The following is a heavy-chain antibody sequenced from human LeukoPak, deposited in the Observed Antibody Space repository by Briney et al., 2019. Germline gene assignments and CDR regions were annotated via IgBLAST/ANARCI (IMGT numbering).Heavy chain of an antibody. CDR2: INHSGST. CDR3: ARGSDTAAGLY. D-gene: IGHD6-13*01. J-gene: IGHJ4*02. CDR1: GGSFSGYY. Sequence: SPSETLSLTCAVYGGSFSGYYWSWIRQPPGKGLEWIGEINHSGSTNYNPSLKRRVSISVDSSKNQFSLKVSSVTAADTAVYYCARGSDTAAGLYWGQGTLVTVSS. V-gene: IGHV4-34*01.